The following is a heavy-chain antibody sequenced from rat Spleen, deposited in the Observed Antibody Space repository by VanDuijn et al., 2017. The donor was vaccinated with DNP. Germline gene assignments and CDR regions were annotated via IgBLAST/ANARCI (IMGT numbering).Heavy chain of an antibody. J-gene: IGHJ2*01. Sequence: EVKLVESGGGLVQPGRSLKLSCAASGFNFNDYWMAWVRQAPGKGLEWIGIIYKDSITIHYGPPLKDKFTISRDNAQNILYLQMSKLGSEDTAIYYCVRGAGFILDYWGQGVMVTVSS. CDR1: GFNFNDYW. CDR3: VRGAGFILDY. CDR2: IYKDSITI. D-gene: IGHD1-4*01. V-gene: IGHV4-2*01.